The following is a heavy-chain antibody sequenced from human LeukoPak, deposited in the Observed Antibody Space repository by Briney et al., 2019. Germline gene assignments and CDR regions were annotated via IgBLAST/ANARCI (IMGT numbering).Heavy chain of an antibody. V-gene: IGHV4-39*01. CDR1: GGSISSSSYY. Sequence: SETLSLTCTVSGGSISSSSYYWGWIRQPPGKGLEWIGSIYYSGSTYYNPSLKSRVTISVDTSKNQFSLKLSSVTAADTAVYYCAVYSSSSDYSDYGDEFDYWGQGTLVTVSS. CDR3: AVYSSSSDYSDYGDEFDY. CDR2: IYYSGST. J-gene: IGHJ4*02. D-gene: IGHD4-17*01.